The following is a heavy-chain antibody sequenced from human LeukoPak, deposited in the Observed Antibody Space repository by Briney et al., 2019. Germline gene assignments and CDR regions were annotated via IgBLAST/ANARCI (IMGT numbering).Heavy chain of an antibody. V-gene: IGHV1-18*01. CDR3: ARVAGGIAAAGNNWFDP. J-gene: IGHJ5*02. D-gene: IGHD6-13*01. CDR1: GGTFSSYA. Sequence: ASVKVSCKASGGTFSSYAISWVRQAPGQGLEWMGWISAYNGNTNYAQKLQGRVTMTTDTSTSTAYMELRSLRSDDTAVYYCARVAGGIAAAGNNWFDPWGQGTLVTVSS. CDR2: ISAYNGNT.